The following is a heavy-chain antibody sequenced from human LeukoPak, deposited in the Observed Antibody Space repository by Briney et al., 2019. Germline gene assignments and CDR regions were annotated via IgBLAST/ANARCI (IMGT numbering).Heavy chain of an antibody. Sequence: PGGSLRLSCAASGFSFDDYAMSWVRQAPGKGLEWVSGINWSGVSTGYADSVKGRFTISRDNTKNSLFLQLNSLRAEDTAFYYCAKGMDTLNPYWYFDVWGRGTLVSVSS. D-gene: IGHD5-18*01. CDR1: GFSFDDYA. CDR2: INWSGVST. J-gene: IGHJ2*01. CDR3: AKGMDTLNPYWYFDV. V-gene: IGHV3-20*04.